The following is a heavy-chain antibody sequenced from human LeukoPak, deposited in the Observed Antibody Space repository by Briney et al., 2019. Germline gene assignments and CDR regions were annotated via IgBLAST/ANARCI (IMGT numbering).Heavy chain of an antibody. J-gene: IGHJ3*02. V-gene: IGHV3-7*01. CDR3: ARSIGLRFLEWLLSTDDAFDI. CDR1: GFTFSSYA. D-gene: IGHD3-3*01. Sequence: PGGSLRLSCAASGFTFSSYAMSWVRQAPGKGLEWVANIKQDGSEKYYVDSVKGRFTISRDNAKNSLYLQMNSLRAKDTAVYYCARSIGLRFLEWLLSTDDAFDIWGQGTMVTVSS. CDR2: IKQDGSEK.